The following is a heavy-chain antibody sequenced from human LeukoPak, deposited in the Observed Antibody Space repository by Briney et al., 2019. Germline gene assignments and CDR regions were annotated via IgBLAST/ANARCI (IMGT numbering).Heavy chain of an antibody. J-gene: IGHJ4*02. CDR1: GYTFTGYY. CDR2: INPNSGGT. CDR3: ARARAFDI. Sequence: ASVKVSCKASGYTFTGYYIYWVRQVPGQGLEWMGWINPNSGGTNYAQKFQGRVTMTREMSISTAYMELSRLRSDDTAVYYCARARAFDIWGQGILVTVSS. D-gene: IGHD3-9*01. V-gene: IGHV1-2*02.